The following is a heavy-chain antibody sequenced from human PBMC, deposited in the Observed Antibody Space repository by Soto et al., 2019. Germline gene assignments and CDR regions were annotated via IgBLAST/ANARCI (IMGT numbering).Heavy chain of an antibody. J-gene: IGHJ6*02. Sequence: GESLKISCKGSGYNFHTYWIAWVRQMPGKGLEWMGFIYPHDSDTRYSPSFRGQVTISADKSINTAYLQWTSLTASDTAIYFCARPADYHYGMQGWGQGNTVTVSS. CDR3: ARPADYHYGMQG. V-gene: IGHV5-51*01. CDR2: IYPHDSDT. CDR1: GYNFHTYW. D-gene: IGHD4-17*01.